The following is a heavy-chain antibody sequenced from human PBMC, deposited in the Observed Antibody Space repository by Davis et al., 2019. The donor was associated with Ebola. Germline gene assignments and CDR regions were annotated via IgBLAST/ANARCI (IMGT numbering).Heavy chain of an antibody. Sequence: PGGSLRLSCAASGFTFSSYSMNWVRQAPGKGLEWVSAISGSGGSTYYADSVKGRFTISRDNSKNTLYLQMNSLRAEDTAVYYCARAGYCSGGSCYPGAWFDPWGQGTLVTVSS. CDR2: ISGSGGST. D-gene: IGHD2-15*01. V-gene: IGHV3-23*01. J-gene: IGHJ5*02. CDR1: GFTFSSYS. CDR3: ARAGYCSGGSCYPGAWFDP.